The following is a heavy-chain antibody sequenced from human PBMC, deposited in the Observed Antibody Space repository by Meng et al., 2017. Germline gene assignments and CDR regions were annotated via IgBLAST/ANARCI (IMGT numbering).Heavy chain of an antibody. CDR2: IIPIFGTA. V-gene: IGHV1-69*06. D-gene: IGHD3-22*01. J-gene: IGHJ4*02. Sequence: QVQPVQSGAEGKKPGSSVKVSRKASGGTFSSYAISWVRQAPGQGLEWMGGIIPIFGTANYAQKFQGRVTITADKSTSTAYMELSSLRSEDTAVYYCASDLPDYYDSSGYPYWGQGTLVTVSS. CDR3: ASDLPDYYDSSGYPY. CDR1: GGTFSSYA.